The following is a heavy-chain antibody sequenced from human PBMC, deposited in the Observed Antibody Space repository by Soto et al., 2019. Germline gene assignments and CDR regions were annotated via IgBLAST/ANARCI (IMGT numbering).Heavy chain of an antibody. D-gene: IGHD6-13*01. CDR1: GYTFTTYY. CDR3: ARDEQQLAPHYYFDY. Sequence: ASVKVSCQASGYTFTTYYMHWVRQAPGQGLEWLGIINPSGGRASYTQKFQGRLTLTRETSTSTVYLELSSLRSEDTAVYYCARDEQQLAPHYYFDYWGQGTLVTV. V-gene: IGHV1-46*01. J-gene: IGHJ4*02. CDR2: INPSGGRA.